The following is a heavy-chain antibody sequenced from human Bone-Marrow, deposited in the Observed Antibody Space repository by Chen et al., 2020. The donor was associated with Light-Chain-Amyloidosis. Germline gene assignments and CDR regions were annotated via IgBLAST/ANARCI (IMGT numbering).Heavy chain of an antibody. D-gene: IGHD6-13*01. CDR3: GRTRIAAVGRGSNYYYMDV. V-gene: IGHV4-4*02. CDR2: IYHSGST. CDR1: GGSISSGNW. Sequence: QVQLQESGPGLVKPSGTLSLTCAVSGGSISSGNWWSWVRQPPGKGLEWIGEIYHSGSTKYNPSLKSRVTVSVDKSKNQFSLKLDSVTAADTAVYYCGRTRIAAVGRGSNYYYMDVWGKGTTVTVSS. J-gene: IGHJ6*03.